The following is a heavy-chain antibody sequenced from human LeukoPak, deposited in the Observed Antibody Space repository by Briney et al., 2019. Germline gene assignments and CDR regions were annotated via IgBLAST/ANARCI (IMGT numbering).Heavy chain of an antibody. V-gene: IGHV7-4-1*02. CDR3: ARVLGGLNLGMDV. CDR2: INTNTGNP. Sequence: ASVKVSCKASGYTFISYAMNWVRQAPGQGFEWMGWINTNTGNPTYAQGFTGRFVFSLDTSVSTAYLQFSSLKAEDTAVYYCARVLGGLNLGMDVWGKGSTVTVS. D-gene: IGHD3-16*01. J-gene: IGHJ6*03. CDR1: GYTFISYA.